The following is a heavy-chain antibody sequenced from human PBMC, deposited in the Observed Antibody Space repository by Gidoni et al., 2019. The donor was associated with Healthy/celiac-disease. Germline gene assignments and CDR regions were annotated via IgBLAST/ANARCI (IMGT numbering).Heavy chain of an antibody. CDR3: ARHRSGIAAAGLDY. CDR1: GGSISSYY. J-gene: IGHJ4*02. V-gene: IGHV4-59*08. CDR2: IYYSGST. Sequence: QVQLQESGPGLVKPSETLSLTCTVSGGSISSYYWSWIRQPPGKGLEWIGYIYYSGSTNYNPSLKSRVTISVDTSKNQFSLKLSSVTAADTAVYYCARHRSGIAAAGLDYWGQGIWSPSPQ. D-gene: IGHD6-13*01.